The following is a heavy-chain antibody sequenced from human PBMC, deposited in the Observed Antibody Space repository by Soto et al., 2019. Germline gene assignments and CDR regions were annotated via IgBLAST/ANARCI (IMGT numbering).Heavy chain of an antibody. D-gene: IGHD4-17*01. J-gene: IGHJ4*02. CDR1: GGSISSYY. CDR2: IYYSGST. CDR3: ARDYGDYNFDY. V-gene: IGHV4-59*01. Sequence: SETLSLTCTVSGGSISSYYWSWIRQPPGKGLEWIGYIYYSGSTNYNPSLKSRVTISVDTSKNQFSLKLSSVTAADTAVYYCARDYGDYNFDYWGQGTLVTVYS.